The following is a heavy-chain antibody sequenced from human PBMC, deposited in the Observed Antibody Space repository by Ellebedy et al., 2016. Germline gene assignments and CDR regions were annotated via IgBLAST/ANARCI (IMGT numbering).Heavy chain of an antibody. Sequence: GESLKISXAASGFTVSSNYMSWVRQAPGKGLEWVSVIYSGGSTYYADSVKGRFTISRDNSKNTLYLQMNSLRAEDTAVDYCARESLWERDAFDIWGQGTMVTVSS. CDR2: IYSGGST. CDR1: GFTVSSNY. J-gene: IGHJ3*02. CDR3: ARESLWERDAFDI. V-gene: IGHV3-53*01. D-gene: IGHD1-26*01.